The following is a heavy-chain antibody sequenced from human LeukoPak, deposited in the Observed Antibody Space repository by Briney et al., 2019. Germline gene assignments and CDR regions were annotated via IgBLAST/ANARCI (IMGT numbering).Heavy chain of an antibody. CDR1: GYTLSELS. Sequence: ASVKVSCKVSGYTLSELSMHWVRQAPGKGLEWMGGFDPEDGETIYAQKFQGRVTMTEDTSTDTAYMELSSLRSADTAVYYCATGYCSSTSCATAWFDPWGQGTLVTVSS. V-gene: IGHV1-24*01. CDR3: ATGYCSSTSCATAWFDP. J-gene: IGHJ5*02. CDR2: FDPEDGET. D-gene: IGHD2-2*01.